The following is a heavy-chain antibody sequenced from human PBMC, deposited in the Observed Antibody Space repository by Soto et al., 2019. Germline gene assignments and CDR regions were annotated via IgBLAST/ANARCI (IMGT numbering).Heavy chain of an antibody. CDR3: ALTAGYSGYLTVRDLAGSFDY. D-gene: IGHD5-12*01. V-gene: IGHV1-69*13. Sequence: SVKVSCKASGGTFSSYAISWVRQAPGQGLEWMGGIIPIFGTANYAQKFQGRVTITADESTSTAYMELSSLRSEDTAVYYCALTAGYSGYLTVRDLAGSFDYWGQGTLVTVS. CDR1: GGTFSSYA. J-gene: IGHJ4*02. CDR2: IIPIFGTA.